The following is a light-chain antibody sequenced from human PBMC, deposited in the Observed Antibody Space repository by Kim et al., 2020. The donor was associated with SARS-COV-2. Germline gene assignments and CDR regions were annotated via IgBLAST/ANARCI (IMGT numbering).Light chain of an antibody. V-gene: IGLV3-21*04. Sequence: APGKTATITCGGNNISKKSVHWYQQKPGQAPVLVIYYDVDRPSGIPERFSGSNSGDTATLTISRVEAGDEADYYCQVWDSGSDHVVFGGGTQLTVL. CDR1: NISKKS. CDR3: QVWDSGSDHVV. J-gene: IGLJ2*01. CDR2: YDV.